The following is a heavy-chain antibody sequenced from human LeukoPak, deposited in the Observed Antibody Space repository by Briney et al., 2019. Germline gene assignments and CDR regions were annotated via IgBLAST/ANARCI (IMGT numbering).Heavy chain of an antibody. CDR3: ARALVVGATPFDY. Sequence: SETLSLTCTVSGGSISSSSYYWGWIRQPPGKGLEWFGSIYYSGSTYYNPSLKSRVTISVDTSKNQFSLKLSSVTAADTAVYYCARALVVGATPFDYWGQGTRVTVSS. V-gene: IGHV4-39*07. D-gene: IGHD1-26*01. CDR1: GGSISSSSYY. CDR2: IYYSGST. J-gene: IGHJ4*02.